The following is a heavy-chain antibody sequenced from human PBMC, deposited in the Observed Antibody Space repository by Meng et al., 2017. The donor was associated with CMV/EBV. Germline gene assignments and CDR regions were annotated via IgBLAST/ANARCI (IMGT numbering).Heavy chain of an antibody. J-gene: IGHJ4*02. CDR2: TYYRSKWYN. V-gene: IGHV6-1*01. CDR3: ARAPGIWSPYYFDY. Sequence: SQTLSLTCAISGDSVSSNSAVWNWIRQSPSRVLEWLGRTYYRSKWYNDYAVSVKSRITINPDTSKNQFSLQLNSVTPEDTAVYYYARAPGIWSPYYFDYWGQGTLVTVSS. CDR1: GDSVSSNSAV. D-gene: IGHD2-15*01.